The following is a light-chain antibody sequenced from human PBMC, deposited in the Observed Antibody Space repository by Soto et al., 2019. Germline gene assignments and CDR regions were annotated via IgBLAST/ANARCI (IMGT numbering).Light chain of an antibody. CDR1: QSLLYSSKNKNY. Sequence: DIVMTQSPDSLAVSLGERATINCKSSQSLLYSSKNKNYLAWYQQKPGQPPNLLIYCASTRESGVPDRFIGSWSGTEFTLTISSLQAEDVAVYYCQQYCSTPRTFGQGTKVELK. CDR3: QQYCSTPRT. CDR2: CAS. V-gene: IGKV4-1*01. J-gene: IGKJ1*01.